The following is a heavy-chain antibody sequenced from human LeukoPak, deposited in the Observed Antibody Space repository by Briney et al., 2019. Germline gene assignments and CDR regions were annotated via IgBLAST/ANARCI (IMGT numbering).Heavy chain of an antibody. CDR1: GFTFSSYS. D-gene: IGHD3-10*01. CDR3: ARDLSTYYGSARAFDI. Sequence: TGGSLRLSCAASGFTFSSYSMNWVRQAPGKGLEWVSFISSSCNYIYYADSVKGRFTISRDNAKNSLYLQVNSLRAEDTAVYYCARDLSTYYGSARAFDIWGQGTMVTVSS. CDR2: ISSSCNYI. V-gene: IGHV3-21*01. J-gene: IGHJ3*02.